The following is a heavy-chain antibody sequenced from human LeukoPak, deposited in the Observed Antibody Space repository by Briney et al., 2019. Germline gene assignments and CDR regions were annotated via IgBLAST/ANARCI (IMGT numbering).Heavy chain of an antibody. D-gene: IGHD1-26*01. CDR2: IYYSGST. Sequence: SETLSLTCTVSGGSISSYYWSWIRQPPGKGLEWIGYIYYSGSTNYNPSLKSRVTISVDTSKNQFSLKLSSVTAADTAVYYCAREDRGSYYDCFDYWGQGTLVTVSS. CDR3: AREDRGSYYDCFDY. CDR1: GGSISSYY. J-gene: IGHJ4*02. V-gene: IGHV4-59*01.